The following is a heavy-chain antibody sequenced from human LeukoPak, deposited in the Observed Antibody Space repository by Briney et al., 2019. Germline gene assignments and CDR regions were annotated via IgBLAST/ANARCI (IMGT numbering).Heavy chain of an antibody. CDR2: ISSSSSYI. Sequence: PGGSLRLSCAASGFTFSSYSMNWVRQAPGKGLEWVSSISSSSSYIYYADSVKGRFTISRDNAKNSLYLQMNSLRAEDTAVYYWARGDSSGNYYGSGSPWGQGTLVTVSS. CDR3: ARGDSSGNYYGSGSP. D-gene: IGHD3-10*01. CDR1: GFTFSSYS. V-gene: IGHV3-21*01. J-gene: IGHJ5*02.